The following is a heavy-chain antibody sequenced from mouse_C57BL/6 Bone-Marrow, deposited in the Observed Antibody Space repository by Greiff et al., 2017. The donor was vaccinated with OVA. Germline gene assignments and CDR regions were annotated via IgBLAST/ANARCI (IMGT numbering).Heavy chain of an antibody. CDR3: ARRNWDYFDY. D-gene: IGHD4-1*01. Sequence: EVKLVESGGGLVKPGGSLKLSCAASGFTFSDYGMHWVRQAPEKGLEWVAYISSGSSTLYYADTVKGRFTISRDNAKNTLFLQMTSLRSEDTAMYYCARRNWDYFDYWGQGTTLTVSS. J-gene: IGHJ2*01. V-gene: IGHV5-17*01. CDR2: ISSGSSTL. CDR1: GFTFSDYG.